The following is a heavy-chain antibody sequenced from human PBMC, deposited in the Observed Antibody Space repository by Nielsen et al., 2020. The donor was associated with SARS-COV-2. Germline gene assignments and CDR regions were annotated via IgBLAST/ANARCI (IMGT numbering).Heavy chain of an antibody. CDR3: ARGRRVGTTIFEY. CDR1: GFTFDDYA. J-gene: IGHJ4*02. D-gene: IGHD1-14*01. V-gene: IGHV3-9*01. CDR2: IKWNSANR. Sequence: GGSLRLSCAASGFTFDDYAMHWVRQAPGRGLEWVSGIKWNSANRDYADSVKGRFTISRDNAKNSLYLQMNSLRAEDTALYYCARGRRVGTTIFEYWGQGTLVTVSS.